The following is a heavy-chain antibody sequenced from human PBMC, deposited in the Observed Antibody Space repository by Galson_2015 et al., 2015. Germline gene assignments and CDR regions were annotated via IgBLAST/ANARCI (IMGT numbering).Heavy chain of an antibody. Sequence: LRLSCAASGFTFSSYAMSWIRQRPGKGLEWIGHINYSGTTYYNPALESRVTISVDTSKNQFSLKLNSVTAADTAVYYCATHVIVTGYYGSNYIDYWGQGTLVTVSS. CDR1: GFTFSSYA. CDR3: ATHVIVTGYYGSNYIDY. D-gene: IGHD3-9*01. CDR2: INYSGTT. J-gene: IGHJ4*02. V-gene: IGHV4-31*02.